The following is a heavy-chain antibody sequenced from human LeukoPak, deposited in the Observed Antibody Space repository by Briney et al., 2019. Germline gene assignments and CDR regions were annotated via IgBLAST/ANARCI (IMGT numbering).Heavy chain of an antibody. CDR1: GFTVSSNY. CDR2: IYSGGST. J-gene: IGHJ6*02. Sequence: GGSLRLSCAASGFTVSSNYMSWVRQAPGKGLEWVSVIYSGGSTYYADSVKGRFTISRHNSKNMLYLQMNSLRAEDTAVYYCARDRYYYGMDVWGQGTTVTVSS. CDR3: ARDRYYYGMDV. V-gene: IGHV3-53*04.